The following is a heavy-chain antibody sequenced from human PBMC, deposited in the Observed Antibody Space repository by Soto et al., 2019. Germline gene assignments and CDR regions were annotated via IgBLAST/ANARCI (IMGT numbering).Heavy chain of an antibody. J-gene: IGHJ4*02. V-gene: IGHV4-30-2*01. CDR3: ASTLYYDFWSGQGYFDY. CDR1: GGSISSGGYS. D-gene: IGHD3-3*01. CDR2: IYHSGST. Sequence: QLQLQESGSGLVKPSQTLSLTCAVSGGSISSGGYSWSWIRQPPGKGLEWIGYIYHSGSTYYNPSLMSRVTISVDRSKNQFSLKLSSVTAADTAVYYCASTLYYDFWSGQGYFDYWGQGTLVTVSS.